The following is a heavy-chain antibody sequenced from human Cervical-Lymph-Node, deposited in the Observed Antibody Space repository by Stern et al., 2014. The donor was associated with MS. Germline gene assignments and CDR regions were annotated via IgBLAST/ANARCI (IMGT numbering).Heavy chain of an antibody. Sequence: QVQLQESGPRLVKPSQTLSLTCTVSGASVNAGGYYWNWLRQYPGRGLEWLGYIYPGGTTNYNPSLKSRISISVDTSKNQFSLYLTSVTDADTAVYYCARDASLFGDHDYWGQGTLVVVSS. CDR1: GASVNAGGYY. V-gene: IGHV4-31*03. J-gene: IGHJ4*02. CDR2: IYPGGTT. CDR3: ARDASLFGDHDY. D-gene: IGHD3-10*02.